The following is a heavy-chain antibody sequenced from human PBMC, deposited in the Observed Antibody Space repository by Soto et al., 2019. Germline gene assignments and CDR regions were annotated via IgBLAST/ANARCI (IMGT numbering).Heavy chain of an antibody. Sequence: ASLSLACPSSAASMSSYYWSWIRQPPGKGLEWIGYIYYSGSTNNTPSLKSRVTISVDTSKNQFSLKLSSVTAADTAVYYCARTTFGGPYDYWGQGALVKVSS. V-gene: IGHV4-59*01. CDR3: ARTTFGGPYDY. CDR2: IYYSGST. CDR1: AASMSSYY. J-gene: IGHJ4*02. D-gene: IGHD3-16*01.